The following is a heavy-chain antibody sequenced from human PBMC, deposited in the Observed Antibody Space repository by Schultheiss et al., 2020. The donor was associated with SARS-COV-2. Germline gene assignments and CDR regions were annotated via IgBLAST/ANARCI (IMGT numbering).Heavy chain of an antibody. CDR3: ARSVVTIVVAYSDY. J-gene: IGHJ4*02. V-gene: IGHV4-39*01. D-gene: IGHD3-22*01. CDR1: GGSISSSSYY. Sequence: SETLSLTCTVSGGSISSSSYYWGWIRQPPGKGLEWIGSIYYSGSTYYNPSLKSRVIISMDTSRNQFSLKLSSVTAADTAVYYCARSVVTIVVAYSDYWGQGTLVTVSS. CDR2: IYYSGST.